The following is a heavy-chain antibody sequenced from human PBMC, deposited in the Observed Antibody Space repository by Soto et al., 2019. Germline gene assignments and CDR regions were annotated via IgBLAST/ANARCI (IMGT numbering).Heavy chain of an antibody. D-gene: IGHD2-15*01. CDR1: GGFMSTTSYY. CDR3: ARRTVGRRGYGIDV. V-gene: IGHV4-39*01. Sequence: SETLSLTCNVSGGFMSTTSYYWGWIRQPPGKGLEYIGSIFYNGRAHYNPSLKSRVTISVDTSKNQFSLRLTSVTAADTAKYYCARRTVGRRGYGIDVWGQGTTVTVSS. CDR2: IFYNGRA. J-gene: IGHJ6*02.